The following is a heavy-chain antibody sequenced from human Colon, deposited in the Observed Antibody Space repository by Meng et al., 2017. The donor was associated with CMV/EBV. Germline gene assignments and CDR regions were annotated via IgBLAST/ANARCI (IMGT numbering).Heavy chain of an antibody. CDR3: AREGNEDAFWSGYYMYYFDY. CDR2: IKQDGSEK. J-gene: IGHJ4*02. CDR1: GFTLSSYW. D-gene: IGHD3-3*01. V-gene: IGHV3-7*01. Sequence: GESLKISCAASGFTLSSYWMSWVRQAPGKGLEWVANIKQDGSEKYYVDSVKGRFTISRDNAKNSLYLQMNSLRAEDTAVYYCAREGNEDAFWSGYYMYYFDYWGQGTLVTVSS.